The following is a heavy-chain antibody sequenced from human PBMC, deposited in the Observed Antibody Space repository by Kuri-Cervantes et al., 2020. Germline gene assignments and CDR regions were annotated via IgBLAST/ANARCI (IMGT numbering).Heavy chain of an antibody. CDR2: ISSSSSYI. J-gene: IGHJ4*02. CDR1: GFTFSSYS. Sequence: GESLKISCAASGFTFSSYSMNWVRQAPGKGLEWVSSISSSSSYIYYADSVKGRFTISRDNAKNSLYLQMNSLRAEDTAVYYCARVARLIQPDGDYWGQGTLVTVSS. V-gene: IGHV3-21*01. D-gene: IGHD5-18*01. CDR3: ARVARLIQPDGDY.